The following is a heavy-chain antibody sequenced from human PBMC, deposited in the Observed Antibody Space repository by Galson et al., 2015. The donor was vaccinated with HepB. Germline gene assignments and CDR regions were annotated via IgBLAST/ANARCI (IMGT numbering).Heavy chain of an antibody. Sequence: LSLTCTVSGGSISSGDYYWSWIRQPPGKGLEWIGYIYYSGSTYYNPSLKSRVTISVDTSKNQFSLKLSSVTAADTAEYYCARGNKYGRVRSRNWFDPWGQGTLVTVSS. J-gene: IGHJ5*02. CDR3: ARGNKYGRVRSRNWFDP. D-gene: IGHD1/OR15-1a*01. V-gene: IGHV4-30-4*01. CDR2: IYYSGST. CDR1: GGSISSGDYY.